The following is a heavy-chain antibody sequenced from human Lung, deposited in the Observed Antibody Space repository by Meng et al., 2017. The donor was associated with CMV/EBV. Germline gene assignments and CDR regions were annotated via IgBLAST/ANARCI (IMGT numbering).Heavy chain of an antibody. D-gene: IGHD2-2*01. V-gene: IGHV3-72*01. Sequence: GESLKISCAASGFTFSDHYMDWVRQAPGKGLEWVGRTRNKANSYTTEYAASVKGRFTISRDDSKNSLYLQMNSLKTEDTAVYYCAREDIVVVPAAIGGAFDIWXQGTXVTVSS. CDR3: AREDIVVVPAAIGGAFDI. CDR1: GFTFSDHY. CDR2: TRNKANSYTT. J-gene: IGHJ3*02.